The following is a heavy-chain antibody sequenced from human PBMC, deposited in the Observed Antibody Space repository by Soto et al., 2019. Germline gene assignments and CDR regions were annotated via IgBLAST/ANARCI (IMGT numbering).Heavy chain of an antibody. D-gene: IGHD6-19*01. V-gene: IGHV4-39*01. CDR3: ARHAAHSSGLTDY. CDR2: IYYSGST. J-gene: IGHJ4*02. Sequence: SETLSLTCTVSGGSISSSSYYWGWIRQPPGKGLEWIGSIYYSGSTYYNPSLKSRVTISVDTSKNQFSLKLSSVTAADTAVYYCARHAAHSSGLTDYWGQGTLVTVSS. CDR1: GGSISSSSYY.